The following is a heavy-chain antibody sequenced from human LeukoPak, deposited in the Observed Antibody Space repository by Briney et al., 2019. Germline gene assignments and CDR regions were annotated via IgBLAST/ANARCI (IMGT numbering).Heavy chain of an antibody. CDR2: IYYSGST. V-gene: IGHV4-39*07. CDR1: GGSISSYY. J-gene: IGHJ6*03. D-gene: IGHD6-19*01. Sequence: SETLSLTCTVSGGSISSYYWGWIRQPPGKGLEWIGSIYYSGSTYYNPSLKSRVSISVDTSKNQFSLKLRSVTAADTAVYYCARVLAVAGTAYYYYMDVWGKGTTVTVSS. CDR3: ARVLAVAGTAYYYYMDV.